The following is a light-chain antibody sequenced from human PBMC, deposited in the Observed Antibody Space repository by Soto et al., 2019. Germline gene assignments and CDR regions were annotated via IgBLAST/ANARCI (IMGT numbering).Light chain of an antibody. CDR2: DAS. Sequence: EIVLTQSPATLSLSPGERATLSCRASQSVSSYLAWYQQKPGQAPRLLIYDASNSATCIPARFSGSGSRTGFILIISRLEPEDFVIYYCQQRLYCPLIFGGGTKVEIK. CDR1: QSVSSY. V-gene: IGKV3-11*01. CDR3: QQRLYCPLI. J-gene: IGKJ4*01.